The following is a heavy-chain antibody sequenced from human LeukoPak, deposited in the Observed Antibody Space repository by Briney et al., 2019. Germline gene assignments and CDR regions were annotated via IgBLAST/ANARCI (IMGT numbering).Heavy chain of an antibody. CDR3: ARDQRLEMATMKFDY. Sequence: ASVKVSCKASGYTFTSYYMHWVRQAPGQGLEWMGIINPSGGSTNYTQKFQGRVTITADESTSTAYMELSSLRSDDTAVYYCARDQRLEMATMKFDYWGQGTLVTVSS. V-gene: IGHV1-46*01. D-gene: IGHD5-24*01. CDR2: INPSGGST. J-gene: IGHJ4*02. CDR1: GYTFTSYY.